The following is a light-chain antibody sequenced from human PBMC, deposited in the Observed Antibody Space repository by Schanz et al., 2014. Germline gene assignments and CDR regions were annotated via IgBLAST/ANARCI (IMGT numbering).Light chain of an antibody. CDR1: QSVSSCY. CDR2: GAS. V-gene: IGKV3D-20*02. CDR3: QQRSNWPKFT. J-gene: IGKJ3*01. Sequence: EIVMTQSPATLSVSPGESATLSCRASQSVSSCYLAWSRQKPGQAPRLLIYGASSRATGIPDRFSGSGSGTHFTLTISSLDPEDFAVYYCQQRSNWPKFTFGPGTKVDIK.